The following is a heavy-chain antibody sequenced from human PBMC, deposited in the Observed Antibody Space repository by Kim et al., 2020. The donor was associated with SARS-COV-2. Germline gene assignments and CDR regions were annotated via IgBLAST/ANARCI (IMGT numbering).Heavy chain of an antibody. CDR2: IKSETDGGTI. CDR3: PKARPGIHSY. V-gene: IGHV3-15*01. CDR1: GFTFTKAW. J-gene: IGHJ4*02. D-gene: IGHD6-13*01. Sequence: GGSLRLSCAASGFTFTKAWMTWVRQAPGKGLEWVGRIKSETDGGTIDYATAVKDRFTISRDDSKNTLYLQMNSLKTEDTAVYFCPKARPGIHSYWGQGTLLTVSS.